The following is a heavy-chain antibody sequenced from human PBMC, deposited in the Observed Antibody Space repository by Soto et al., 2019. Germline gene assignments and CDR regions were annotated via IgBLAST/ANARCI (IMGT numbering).Heavy chain of an antibody. CDR1: VGTFSTYG. Sequence: QVHLVQSGAEVKKPGSSVTVSCKASVGTFSTYGISWVRQAPGQGLEWMGGIIPMYGTTNYGQKFQGRVTITADESTSTAYMELSSLRSDDTAVYYCARGRESPFDPWGQGTLVTVSS. V-gene: IGHV1-69*01. J-gene: IGHJ5*02. D-gene: IGHD3-10*01. CDR2: IIPMYGTT. CDR3: ARGRESPFDP.